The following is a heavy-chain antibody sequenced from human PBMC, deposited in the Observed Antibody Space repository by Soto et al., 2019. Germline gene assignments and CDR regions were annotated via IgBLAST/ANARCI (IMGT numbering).Heavy chain of an antibody. Sequence: AASVKVSCKASGYTFTSYAMHWVRQAPGQRLEWMGWINAGNGNTKYSQKFQGRVTITRDTSASTAYMELSSLRSEDTAVYYCARDVSSYSQRGYFDYWVQGTLVAVSS. CDR3: ARDVSSYSQRGYFDY. D-gene: IGHD6-6*01. CDR2: INAGNGNT. V-gene: IGHV1-3*01. CDR1: GYTFTSYA. J-gene: IGHJ4*02.